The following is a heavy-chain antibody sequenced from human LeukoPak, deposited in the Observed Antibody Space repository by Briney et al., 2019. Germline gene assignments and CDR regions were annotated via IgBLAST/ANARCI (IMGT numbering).Heavy chain of an antibody. D-gene: IGHD2-2*01. CDR1: GDSVSSNSAA. CDR3: ARAPQEVVPAAMPLNYYYMDV. CDR2: TYYRSKWYN. J-gene: IGHJ6*03. Sequence: SQTLSLTCAISGDSVSSNSAAWNWIRQSPSRGLEWLGRTYYRSKWYNDYAVSVKSRITINPDTSKNQFSLQLNSVTPEDTAVYYCARAPQEVVPAAMPLNYYYMDVWGKGTTVTISS. V-gene: IGHV6-1*01.